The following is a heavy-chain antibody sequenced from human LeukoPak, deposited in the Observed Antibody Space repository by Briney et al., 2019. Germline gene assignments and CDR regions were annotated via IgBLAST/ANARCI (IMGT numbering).Heavy chain of an antibody. D-gene: IGHD1-26*01. CDR1: GYTFTSYD. V-gene: IGHV1-8*01. CDR3: AKGEWALLYLVDY. Sequence: ASVKVSCKASGYTFTSYDINWVRQATGQGLEWIGWMNPNSGNTGYAQKFQGRVTTTRNTSTSTAYMELSSLRAEDTAVYYCAKGEWALLYLVDYWGQGTLVTVSS. J-gene: IGHJ4*02. CDR2: MNPNSGNT.